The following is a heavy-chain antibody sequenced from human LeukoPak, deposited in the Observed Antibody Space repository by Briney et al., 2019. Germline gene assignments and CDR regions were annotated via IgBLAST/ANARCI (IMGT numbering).Heavy chain of an antibody. CDR2: ISYDGSNT. CDR3: ARTVKWLSPHFDY. J-gene: IGHJ4*02. Sequence: SCKASGYTFTGYYMHWVRQAPGKGLEWVAVISYDGSNTYYADSVKGRFTISRDNSKNTLYLQMNSLRTEDTAVYYCARTVKWLSPHFDYWGQGTLVTVSS. CDR1: GYTFTGYY. V-gene: IGHV3-30-3*01. D-gene: IGHD3-22*01.